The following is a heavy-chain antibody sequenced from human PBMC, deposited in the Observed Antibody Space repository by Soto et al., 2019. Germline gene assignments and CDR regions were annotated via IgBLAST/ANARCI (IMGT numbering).Heavy chain of an antibody. V-gene: IGHV4-39*01. CDR2: IYYSGST. Sequence: SETLSLTCTVSGGSISSSSYYWGWIRQPPGKGLEWIGSIYYSGSTYYNPSLKSRVTISADTSKNQFSLKLSSVTAADTAVYYCARLRGDAVTTDDAFDIWGQGTMVTVSS. CDR3: ARLRGDAVTTDDAFDI. D-gene: IGHD4-17*01. CDR1: GGSISSSSYY. J-gene: IGHJ3*02.